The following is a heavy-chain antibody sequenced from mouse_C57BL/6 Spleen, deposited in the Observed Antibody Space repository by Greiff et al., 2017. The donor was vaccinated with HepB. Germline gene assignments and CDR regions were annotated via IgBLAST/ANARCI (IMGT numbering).Heavy chain of an antibody. CDR1: GYTFTSYW. V-gene: IGHV1-69*01. J-gene: IGHJ4*01. Sequence: QVQLQQPGAELVMPGASVKLSCKASGYTFTSYWMHWVKQRPGQGLEWIGEIDPSDSYTNYNQKFKGKSTLTVDKSSSTAYMQLSSLTSEDSAVYYCARYNYGSSQVHYAMDYWGQGTSVTVSS. D-gene: IGHD1-1*01. CDR2: IDPSDSYT. CDR3: ARYNYGSSQVHYAMDY.